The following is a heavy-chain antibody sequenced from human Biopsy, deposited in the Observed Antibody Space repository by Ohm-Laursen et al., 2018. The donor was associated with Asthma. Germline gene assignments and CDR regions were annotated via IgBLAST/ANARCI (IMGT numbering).Heavy chain of an antibody. CDR3: ARGPEYVRSSGALDY. D-gene: IGHD2-2*01. CDR2: IIPIFGPT. Sequence: SSVKVSCKASGGTFSSNSINWVRQAPGQGLEWMGRIIPIFGPTNYAQRFQGRVTISADDSTSTAYMELSSLSSEGTALYYCARGPEYVRSSGALDYWGQGTLVTVSS. CDR1: GGTFSSNS. J-gene: IGHJ4*02. V-gene: IGHV1-69*15.